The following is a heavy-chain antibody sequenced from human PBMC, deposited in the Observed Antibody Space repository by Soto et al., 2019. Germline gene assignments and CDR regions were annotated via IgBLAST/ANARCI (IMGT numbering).Heavy chain of an antibody. V-gene: IGHV4-4*09. CDR3: ARCPIDPNWFDP. CDR1: GSDITTYY. CDR2: IYATGST. D-gene: IGHD3-9*01. J-gene: IGHJ5*02. Sequence: QVQLQESGPGLVKPSETLSLTCSVSGSDITTYYWSWLRQSPGQGLEWIGHIYATGSTSYNPSLKSRVTISVDTSNKQLSLRLSSVTAADTAVYSCARCPIDPNWFDPWGQGTLVTVSS.